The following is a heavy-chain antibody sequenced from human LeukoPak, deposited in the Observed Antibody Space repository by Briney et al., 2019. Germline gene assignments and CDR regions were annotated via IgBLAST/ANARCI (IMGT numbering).Heavy chain of an antibody. J-gene: IGHJ5*02. V-gene: IGHV3-21*01. CDR2: ISSNTGTYI. D-gene: IGHD1-26*01. Sequence: GGSLRLPCAACRLTFSSYSMNWVRQARGKGLEWVTSISSNTGTYIYYADSVKGRFTISRDNARNSLSLQMNNLRVEDTAVYYCAPSNVGIGNWFDGCGQRTLVTVPS. CDR3: APSNVGIGNWFDG. CDR1: RLTFSSYS.